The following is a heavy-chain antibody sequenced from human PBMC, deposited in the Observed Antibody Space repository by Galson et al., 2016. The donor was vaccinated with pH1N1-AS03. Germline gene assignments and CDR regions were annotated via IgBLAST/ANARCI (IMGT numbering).Heavy chain of an antibody. CDR3: VKEEGLGGQRDH. J-gene: IGHJ4*02. D-gene: IGHD2-15*01. CDR1: GFTFSSYG. CDR2: LQYDESYR. Sequence: SLRLSCAASGFTFSSYGMHWVRQAPGKGLEWVAFLQYDESYRSYADPVKGRFTISRDISKSTLYLHMNSLRVDDTAVYFCVKEEGLGGQRDHWGQGTLVAASS. V-gene: IGHV3-30*02.